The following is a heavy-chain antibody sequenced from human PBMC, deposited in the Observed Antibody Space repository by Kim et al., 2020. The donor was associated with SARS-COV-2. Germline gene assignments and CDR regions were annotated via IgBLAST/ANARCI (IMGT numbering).Heavy chain of an antibody. CDR3: AREWQGWFDP. CDR2: GSP. J-gene: IGHJ5*02. Sequence: GSPYYTPSLKSRVTISVDTSKNQFSLKLSSVTAADTAVYYCAREWQGWFDPWGQGTLVTVSS. V-gene: IGHV4-31*02.